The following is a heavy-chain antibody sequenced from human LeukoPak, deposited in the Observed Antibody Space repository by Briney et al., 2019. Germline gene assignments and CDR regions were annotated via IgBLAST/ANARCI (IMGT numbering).Heavy chain of an antibody. Sequence: SETLSLTCAVSGYSIINGYYWGWIRQSPGKGLEWIGSISHSGDTYYNPSLKSRVTMSVDTSQNQFSLKLTSVTAADTAVYYCATTVGDFCGGGNCYSGVEYWGQGTLVTVSS. CDR1: GYSIINGYY. V-gene: IGHV4-38-2*01. CDR3: ATTVGDFCGGGNCYSGVEY. D-gene: IGHD2-15*01. J-gene: IGHJ4*02. CDR2: ISHSGDT.